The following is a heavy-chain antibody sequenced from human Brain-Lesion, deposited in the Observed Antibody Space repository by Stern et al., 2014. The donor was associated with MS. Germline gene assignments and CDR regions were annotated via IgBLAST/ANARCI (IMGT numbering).Heavy chain of an antibody. D-gene: IGHD3-3*01. Sequence: HLVQSGAAVLKPGASVTVSCNTSGYIFTSYYIHLVRHAPGPGLEWLACITPNTGRTQYAQKVQGRVTMSRDTSISTAYVELSSLTSDDTAVYYCARDQRGITIFGVVTDYYYLGMDVWGQGTTVTVSS. J-gene: IGHJ6*02. CDR1: GYIFTSYY. CDR3: ARDQRGITIFGVVTDYYYLGMDV. V-gene: IGHV1-2*02. CDR2: ITPNTGRT.